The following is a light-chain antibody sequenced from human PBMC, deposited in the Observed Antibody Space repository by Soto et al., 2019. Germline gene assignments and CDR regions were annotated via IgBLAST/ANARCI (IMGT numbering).Light chain of an antibody. J-gene: IGKJ1*01. V-gene: IGKV3-11*01. CDR2: DAS. Sequence: EIVLTQSPATLSLSPGERATLSCMAVESVSSYLAWYQQTPRQAPRLLIYDASNXANXIPARFSGSGSGTDFNLTISSLEPEDFAVYYCQQRSKWPSTFGQGTQVDIK. CDR3: QQRSKWPST. CDR1: ESVSSY.